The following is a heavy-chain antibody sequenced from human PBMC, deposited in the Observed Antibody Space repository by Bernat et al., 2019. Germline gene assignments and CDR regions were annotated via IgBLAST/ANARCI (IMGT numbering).Heavy chain of an antibody. Sequence: QVQLVQSGAEVKKPGASVKVSCKASGYTFTSYGISWVRQAPGQGLEWMGWISAYNGNTNYAQKLQGRGTMTTGTYTSTAYMELRSLRSDDTAVYYCAGDDTYCSGGSCYHEAYESWGQGTMVTVSS. CDR1: GYTFTSYG. CDR3: AGDDTYCSGGSCYHEAYES. V-gene: IGHV1-18*04. CDR2: ISAYNGNT. D-gene: IGHD2-15*01. J-gene: IGHJ3*02.